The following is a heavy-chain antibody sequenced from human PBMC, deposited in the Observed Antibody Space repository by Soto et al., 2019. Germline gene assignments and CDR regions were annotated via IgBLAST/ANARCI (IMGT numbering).Heavy chain of an antibody. CDR3: ARDTAVVNRVDAFDI. Sequence: QVQLVESGGGVVQPGRSLRLSCAASGFTFSSYAMHWVRQAPGKGLEWVAVISYDGSNKYYADSVKGRFTISRDNSKNRLDRPMNSLRAEDTAVYYCARDTAVVNRVDAFDIVGQGTMVTGSS. CDR1: GFTFSSYA. D-gene: IGHD2-15*01. J-gene: IGHJ3*02. CDR2: ISYDGSNK. V-gene: IGHV3-30-3*01.